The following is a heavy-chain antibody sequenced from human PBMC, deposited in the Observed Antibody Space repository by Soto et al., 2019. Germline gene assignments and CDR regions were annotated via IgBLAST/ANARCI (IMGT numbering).Heavy chain of an antibody. V-gene: IGHV1-46*01. Sequence: ASVKVSCKASGYTFTSYYMHWVRQAPGQGLEWMEIINPSGGSTSYAQKFQGRVTMTRDTSTSTVNMELSSLRSKDTAVYYCARAEYSDNWFDPWGQGTLVTVSS. CDR2: INPSGGST. CDR3: ARAEYSDNWFDP. CDR1: GYTFTSYY. J-gene: IGHJ5*02. D-gene: IGHD5-12*01.